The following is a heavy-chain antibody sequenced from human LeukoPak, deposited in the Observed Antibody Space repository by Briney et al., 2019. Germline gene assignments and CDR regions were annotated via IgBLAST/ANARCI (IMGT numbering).Heavy chain of an antibody. J-gene: IGHJ4*02. CDR2: ISYDGSNK. Sequence: GGSLRLSCAASGFTFSSYGMHWVRQAPGKGLEWVAVISYDGSNKYSVDSVKGRFTISRDNSKNTLYLQMNSLRAEDTAVYYCAKDEAIVGATKSPFDYWGQGTLVTVSS. CDR3: AKDEAIVGATKSPFDY. D-gene: IGHD1-26*01. V-gene: IGHV3-30*18. CDR1: GFTFSSYG.